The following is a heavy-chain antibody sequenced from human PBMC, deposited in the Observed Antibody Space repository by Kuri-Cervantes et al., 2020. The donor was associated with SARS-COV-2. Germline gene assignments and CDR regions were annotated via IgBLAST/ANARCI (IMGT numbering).Heavy chain of an antibody. CDR2: IKQDGSEK. V-gene: IGHV3-7*01. J-gene: IGHJ6*02. CDR1: GFTFSSYW. CDR3: AKDRETGYFSDWSPALGMDV. Sequence: GESLKISCAASGFTFSSYWMSWVRQAPGKGLEWVANIKQDGSEKYYVDSVKGRFTISRDNAKNSLYLQMNSLRAEDTAVYYCAKDRETGYFSDWSPALGMDVWGQGNTVNGAS. D-gene: IGHD6-19*01.